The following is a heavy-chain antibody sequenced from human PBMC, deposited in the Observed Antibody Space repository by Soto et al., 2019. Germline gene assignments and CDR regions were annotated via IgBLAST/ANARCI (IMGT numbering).Heavy chain of an antibody. CDR1: GNTFASHG. CDR2: ISGFNGQT. V-gene: IGHV1-18*01. CDR3: ARVDPRGVAVVRDY. D-gene: IGHD3-10*01. Sequence: ASVEVSCKASGNTFASHGFSWVRQAPGQGLEWIGWISGFNGQTNYALKFQGRVTLTTDTSTSTAYMELRSLRSDDTAVYFCARVDPRGVAVVRDYWGQGTLVTVSS. J-gene: IGHJ4*02.